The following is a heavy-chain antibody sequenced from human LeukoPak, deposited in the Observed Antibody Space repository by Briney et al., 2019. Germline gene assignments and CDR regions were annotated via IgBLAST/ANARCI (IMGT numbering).Heavy chain of an antibody. CDR2: INAGNGDT. V-gene: IGHV1-3*01. D-gene: IGHD2-21*01. J-gene: IGHJ6*02. CDR3: SIFVRGLREGKFHYDMDV. Sequence: ASVKVSSKPSRYTFTNYIIHWVPPAPGQRLEWMSWINAGNGDTKYSQKFQVRVTLTTDTSPSTAYMELNNPSSEDTPAYYLSIFVRGLREGKFHYDMDVWGEGTRVSVS. CDR1: RYTFTNYI.